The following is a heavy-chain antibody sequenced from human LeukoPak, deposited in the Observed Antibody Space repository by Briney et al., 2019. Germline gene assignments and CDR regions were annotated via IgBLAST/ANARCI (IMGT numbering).Heavy chain of an antibody. CDR3: ARDPSNTSGWYQYFDT. Sequence: ASVKVSCKASGYTFTHHGIAWIRQAPGQGLEWLGWISCYNGDTIYAQKFQGRVTLTTEKSTSTVYMELRSLTSDDTAVYYCARDPSNTSGWYQYFDTWGRGTLVSVSS. J-gene: IGHJ2*01. CDR2: ISCYNGDT. V-gene: IGHV1-18*01. D-gene: IGHD6-19*01. CDR1: GYTFTHHG.